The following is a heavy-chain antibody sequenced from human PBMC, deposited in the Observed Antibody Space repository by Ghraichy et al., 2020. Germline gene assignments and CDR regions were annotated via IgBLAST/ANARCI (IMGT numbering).Heavy chain of an antibody. Sequence: ASVKVSCKASGYTFTGYYMHWVRQAPGQGLEWMGRINPNSGGTNYAQKFQGRVTMTRDTSISTAYMELSRLRSDDTAVYYCARDRQLVRKSEKINWFDPWGQGTLVTVSS. CDR3: ARDRQLVRKSEKINWFDP. J-gene: IGHJ5*02. V-gene: IGHV1-2*06. CDR1: GYTFTGYY. D-gene: IGHD6-6*01. CDR2: INPNSGGT.